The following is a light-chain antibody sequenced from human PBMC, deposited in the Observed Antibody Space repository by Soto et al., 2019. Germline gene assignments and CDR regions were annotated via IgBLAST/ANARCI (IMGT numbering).Light chain of an antibody. CDR2: GAS. CDR3: QQYNTWPRT. CDR1: QGIKDY. J-gene: IGKJ1*01. Sequence: EIVMTQSPATLSVSPGERATLSCRASQGIKDYVAWFQQKPGQAPRLHIYGASTRATAIPARFSGSGSGTEFTLSISSLQSEDFAVYYCQQYNTWPRTFGQGTKVETK. V-gene: IGKV3-15*01.